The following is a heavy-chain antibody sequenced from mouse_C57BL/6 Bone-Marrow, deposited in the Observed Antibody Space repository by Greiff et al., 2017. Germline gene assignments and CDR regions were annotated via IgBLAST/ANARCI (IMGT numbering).Heavy chain of an antibody. CDR1: GYSFTDYN. J-gene: IGHJ3*01. CDR2: INPNYGTT. CDR3: ARRWPSYYGIFAY. V-gene: IGHV1-39*01. D-gene: IGHD2-1*01. Sequence: EVQGVESGPELVKPGASVKISCKASGYSFTDYNMNWVKQSTGKSLEWIGVINPNYGTTSYNQKFKGRATLTVDQSSSTAYMQLNSLTSEDSAVYYCARRWPSYYGIFAYWGQGTLVTVSA.